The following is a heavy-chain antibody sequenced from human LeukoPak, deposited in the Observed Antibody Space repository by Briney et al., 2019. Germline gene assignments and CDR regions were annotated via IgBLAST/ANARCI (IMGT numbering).Heavy chain of an antibody. J-gene: IGHJ4*02. CDR3: ARSPKALYGGRKYYFDY. V-gene: IGHV4-34*01. D-gene: IGHD4-23*01. CDR1: GGSFSGYY. Sequence: SETLSLTCADYGGSFSGYYWRWIRQPPGKGLEWIGEINHSGSTNYNPSLKSRVTISVDTSKNQFSLKLSSVTAADTAVYYCARSPKALYGGRKYYFDYWGQGTLVTVSS. CDR2: INHSGST.